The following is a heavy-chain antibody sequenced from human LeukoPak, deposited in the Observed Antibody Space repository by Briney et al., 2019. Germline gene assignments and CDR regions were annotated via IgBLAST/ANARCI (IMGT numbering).Heavy chain of an antibody. D-gene: IGHD4-23*01. CDR3: AKIPGRVVTTAFDI. V-gene: IGHV3-23*01. Sequence: GGSLRLSCAASGFTFSSYSMNWVRQAPGKGLEWVSAISGSGGSTYYADSVKGRFTISRDNSKNTLYLQMNSLRAEDTAVYYCAKIPGRVVTTAFDIWGQGTMVTVSS. CDR1: GFTFSSYS. J-gene: IGHJ3*02. CDR2: ISGSGGST.